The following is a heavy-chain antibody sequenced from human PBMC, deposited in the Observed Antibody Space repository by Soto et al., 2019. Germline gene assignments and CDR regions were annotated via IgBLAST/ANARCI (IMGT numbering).Heavy chain of an antibody. J-gene: IGHJ5*02. CDR3: ANRARYCSSTSRASPYDP. CDR1: GFTFSSYA. D-gene: IGHD2-2*01. CDR2: ISGSGGST. V-gene: IGHV3-23*01. Sequence: GGSLRLSCAASGFTFSSYAMSWVRQAPGKGLEWVSAISGSGGSTYYADSVKGRFTISRDDSKNTLYLQMNSLRAEDTAVYYCANRARYCSSTSRASPYDPWGQGTLVTVSS.